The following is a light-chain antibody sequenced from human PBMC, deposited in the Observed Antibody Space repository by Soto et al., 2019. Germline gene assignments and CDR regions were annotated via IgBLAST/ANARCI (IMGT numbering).Light chain of an antibody. V-gene: IGKV3-20*01. CDR1: QSVSSNY. CDR2: AAS. Sequence: EIVLTQSPGTLSFSPGERATLCCRASQSVSSNYLAWYQQKPGQAPRLLIYAASSRATGIPDRFSGSGSGTDFTLTISRLEPEDFAVYYCQQYGDSPSITFGQGTRLEIE. J-gene: IGKJ5*01. CDR3: QQYGDSPSIT.